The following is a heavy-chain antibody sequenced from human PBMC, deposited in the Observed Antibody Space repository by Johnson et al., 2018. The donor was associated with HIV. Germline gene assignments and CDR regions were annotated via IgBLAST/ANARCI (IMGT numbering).Heavy chain of an antibody. CDR3: AREKTTPDAFDI. Sequence: EVQLVESGGGLVQPGGSLRLSCVVSGLTVSSNYMSWVRQAPGKGLEWVSVIYSGGSTYYADSVKGRFTISRDNSKNTLYLQMNSLRAEDTAVYYCAREKTTPDAFDIWGQGTMVTVSS. CDR2: IYSGGST. D-gene: IGHD4-11*01. V-gene: IGHV3-66*01. CDR1: GLTVSSNY. J-gene: IGHJ3*02.